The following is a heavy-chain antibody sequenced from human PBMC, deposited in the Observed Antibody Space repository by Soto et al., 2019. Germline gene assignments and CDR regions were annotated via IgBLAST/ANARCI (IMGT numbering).Heavy chain of an antibody. CDR1: GGSISSYY. J-gene: IGHJ6*02. V-gene: IGHV4-59*01. Sequence: QVQLQESGPGLVKPSETLSLTCTVSGGSISSYYWGWIRQPPGKGLEWIGYIYYSGSTNSNPSLKSRVTISVDTSKNQFSLKLSSVTAADTAVYYCARVGINYYYGMDVWGQGTTVTVSS. CDR2: IYYSGST. D-gene: IGHD7-27*01. CDR3: ARVGINYYYGMDV.